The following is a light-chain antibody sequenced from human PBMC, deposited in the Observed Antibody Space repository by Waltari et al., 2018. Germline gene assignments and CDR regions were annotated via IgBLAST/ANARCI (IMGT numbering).Light chain of an antibody. CDR1: QTVRGDF. CDR3: QHYGTSLMYA. V-gene: IGKV3-20*01. CDR2: SAS. Sequence: ETVLTQSPGTLSLSPGDRATLSCRASQTVRGDFLAWYQQRRGQPPRLLIYSASKRAPGIPERFSGNGSGTDFTLTISGLEPEDFAVYYCQHYGTSLMYAFGQGTKLEIK. J-gene: IGKJ2*01.